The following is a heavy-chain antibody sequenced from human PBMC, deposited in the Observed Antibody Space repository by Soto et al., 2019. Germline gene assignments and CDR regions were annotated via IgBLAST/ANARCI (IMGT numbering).Heavy chain of an antibody. CDR1: GFSFSSYE. D-gene: IGHD3-22*01. V-gene: IGHV3-48*03. CDR2: ISTSGSTI. J-gene: IGHJ4*02. CDR3: VRDAASSGFYFY. Sequence: GGSLRLSCEASGFSFSSYEFNWVRQAPGKGLEWISYISTSGSTIHYADSVKGRFTISRDNANNSLYLQMIRLRAEDTAVYYCVRDAASSGFYFYWGQGNLVTV.